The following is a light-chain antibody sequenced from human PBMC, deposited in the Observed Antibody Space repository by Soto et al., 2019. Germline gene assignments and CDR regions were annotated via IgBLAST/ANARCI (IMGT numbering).Light chain of an antibody. CDR3: SSYAASNNFYFV. Sequence: QSVLTQPPSASGSPGQSVTISCTGTSSDVGGYNYVSWYQQYPGRAPKLTIYEVTKRPSGVPDRFSGSKSGNTASLTVSGLQAEDEADYYCSSYAASNNFYFVFGGGTKLTGL. CDR1: SSDVGGYNY. V-gene: IGLV2-8*01. CDR2: EVT. J-gene: IGLJ3*02.